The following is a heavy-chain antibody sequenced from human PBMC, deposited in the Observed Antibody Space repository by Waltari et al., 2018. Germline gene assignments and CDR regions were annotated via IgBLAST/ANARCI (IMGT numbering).Heavy chain of an antibody. Sequence: HWVRQAPGKGLVWVSRINSDGSSTSYADSVRGRFTISRDNAKNTLYLQMNSLRAEDTAVYCCARNIQAAAWGQGTLVTVSS. V-gene: IGHV3-74*01. J-gene: IGHJ4*02. CDR3: ARNIQAAA. CDR2: INSDGSST. D-gene: IGHD2-2*01.